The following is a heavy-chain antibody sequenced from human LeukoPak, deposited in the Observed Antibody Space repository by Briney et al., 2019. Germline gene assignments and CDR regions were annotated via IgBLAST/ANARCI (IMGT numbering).Heavy chain of an antibody. CDR1: GFTFSSYG. V-gene: IGHV3-30*02. D-gene: IGHD4-23*01. CDR2: IRYDGSNK. J-gene: IGHJ4*02. Sequence: GGSLRLSCAASGFTFSSYGMHWVRQAPGKGLEWVAFIRYDGSNKYYADSVKGRFTISRDNAKNTLYLQMNSLRAEDTAVYYCASGYSSDYGGNTYWGQGTLVTVSS. CDR3: ASGYSSDYGGNTY.